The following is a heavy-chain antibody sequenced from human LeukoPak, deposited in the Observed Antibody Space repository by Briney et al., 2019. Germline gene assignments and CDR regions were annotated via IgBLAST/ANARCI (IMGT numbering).Heavy chain of an antibody. CDR1: GFTFSSYG. J-gene: IGHJ4*02. D-gene: IGHD3-10*01. V-gene: IGHV3-33*06. CDR2: IWYGGSNK. CDR3: AKLLLTIDY. Sequence: GGSLRLSCAASGFTFSSYGMHWVRQAPGKGLEWVAVIWYGGSNKYYADSVKGRFTISRDNSKNTLYLQMNSLRAEDTAVYYCAKLLLTIDYWGQGTLVTVSS.